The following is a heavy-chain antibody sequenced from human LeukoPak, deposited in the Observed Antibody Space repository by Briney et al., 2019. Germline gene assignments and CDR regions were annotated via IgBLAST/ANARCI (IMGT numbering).Heavy chain of an antibody. J-gene: IGHJ4*02. V-gene: IGHV3-74*01. Sequence: GGSLRLSCVASGFTFSSYWMHWVRQDPRKGLVWVSRINGDGRNINYADSVRGRFTISRDNAKNTLYLQMNSLRAEDTAVYYCGSGYYRVNYWGQGTLVTVSS. CDR3: GSGYYRVNY. D-gene: IGHD3-22*01. CDR2: INGDGRNI. CDR1: GFTFSSYW.